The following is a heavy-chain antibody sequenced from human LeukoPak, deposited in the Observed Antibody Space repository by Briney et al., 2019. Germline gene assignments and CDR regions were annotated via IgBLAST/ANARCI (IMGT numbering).Heavy chain of an antibody. Sequence: PSETLSLTCAVYGESFSGHYWSWIRQPPGKGLEWIGEINHSGSTSTSYNPSLKSRVIILVDTSKNQFSLKLTSVTAADTAVYYCARIRSRPNYYYGMDVWGQGITVTVSS. CDR3: ARIRSRPNYYYGMDV. D-gene: IGHD1-14*01. J-gene: IGHJ6*02. V-gene: IGHV4-34*01. CDR2: INHSGSTST. CDR1: GESFSGHY.